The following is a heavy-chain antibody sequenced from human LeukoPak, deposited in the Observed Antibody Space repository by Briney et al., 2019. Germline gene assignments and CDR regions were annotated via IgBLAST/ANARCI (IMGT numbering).Heavy chain of an antibody. D-gene: IGHD5-18*01. V-gene: IGHV4-59*01. CDR3: ARAMYRYGYYRGAFDI. CDR2: IYYSGST. Sequence: SESLSLTCTVSGGSISSYYWSWIRQPPGKGLEWIGYIYYSGSTNYNPSLKSRVTISVDTSKNQFSLKLSSVTAADTAVYCCARAMYRYGYYRGAFDIWGQGTMVTVSS. CDR1: GGSISSYY. J-gene: IGHJ3*02.